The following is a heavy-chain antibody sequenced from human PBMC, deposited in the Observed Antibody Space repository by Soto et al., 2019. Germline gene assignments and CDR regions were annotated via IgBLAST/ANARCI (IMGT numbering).Heavy chain of an antibody. CDR1: GFTFSSYA. CDR2: ISGSGGST. CDR3: AKHPPVVVVAATHYYYYYYMDV. V-gene: IGHV3-23*01. D-gene: IGHD2-15*01. Sequence: GGSLRLSCAASGFTFSSYAMSWVRQAPGKGLEWVSAISGSGGSTYYADSVKGRFTISRDNSKNTLYLQMNSLRAEDTAVYYCAKHPPVVVVAATHYYYYYYMDVWGKGTTVTVSS. J-gene: IGHJ6*03.